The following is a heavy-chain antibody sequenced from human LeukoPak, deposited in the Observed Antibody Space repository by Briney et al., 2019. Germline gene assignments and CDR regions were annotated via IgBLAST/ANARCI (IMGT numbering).Heavy chain of an antibody. D-gene: IGHD2-21*02. V-gene: IGHV1-46*01. J-gene: IGHJ4*02. Sequence: ASVKVSCKASGYTFTSYYMHWVRQAPGQGLEWMRIINPSGGSTSYAQKFQGRVTMTRDTSTSTVYMELSSLRSEDTAVYYCARDGEAYCGGDCYLDYWGQGTLVTVSS. CDR3: ARDGEAYCGGDCYLDY. CDR1: GYTFTSYY. CDR2: INPSGGST.